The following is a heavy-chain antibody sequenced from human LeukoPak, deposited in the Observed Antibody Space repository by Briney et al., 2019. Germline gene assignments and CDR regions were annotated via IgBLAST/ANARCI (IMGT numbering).Heavy chain of an antibody. CDR3: ARVDGGSGSYYYYYYGMDV. J-gene: IGHJ6*04. Sequence: GGSLRLSCAASEFTVSSNYMSWVRQAPGKELEWVSVIYSGGSTYYADSVKGRFTISRDNSKNTLYLQMNSLRAEDTAVYYCARVDGGSGSYYYYYYGMDVWGKGTTVTVSS. D-gene: IGHD3-10*01. V-gene: IGHV3-53*01. CDR1: EFTVSSNY. CDR2: IYSGGST.